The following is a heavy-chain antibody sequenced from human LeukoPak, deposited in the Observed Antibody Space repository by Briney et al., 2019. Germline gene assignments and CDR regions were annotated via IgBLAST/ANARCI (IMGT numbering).Heavy chain of an antibody. Sequence: SETLSLTCAVYGGSFNTYYWSWIRQPPGKGLEWIGEINHSGSTNYNPSLKSRFTISVDTSKNQFSLKLSSVTAADTAVYYCARDLEAGTPDYYDSSGYPGYWGQGTLVTVSS. CDR2: INHSGST. CDR1: GGSFNTYY. V-gene: IGHV4-34*01. J-gene: IGHJ4*02. CDR3: ARDLEAGTPDYYDSSGYPGY. D-gene: IGHD3-22*01.